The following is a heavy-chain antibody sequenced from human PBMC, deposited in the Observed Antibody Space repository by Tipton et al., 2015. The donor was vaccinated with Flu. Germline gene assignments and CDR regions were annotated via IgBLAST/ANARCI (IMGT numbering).Heavy chain of an antibody. J-gene: IGHJ6*02. Sequence: SLRLSCAASGFTFSSYAMNWVRQAPGKGLEWVSGISGSGGSTYYADSVKGRFTMSRDNSENTLYLQMNSLRAEGTAIYYCAKVRIVAAGTVYYSMDVWGQGTAITVSS. CDR2: ISGSGGST. V-gene: IGHV3-23*01. CDR3: AKVRIVAAGTVYYSMDV. CDR1: GFTFSSYA. D-gene: IGHD6-13*01.